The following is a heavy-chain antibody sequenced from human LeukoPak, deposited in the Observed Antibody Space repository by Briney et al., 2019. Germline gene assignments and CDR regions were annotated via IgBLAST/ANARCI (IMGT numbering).Heavy chain of an antibody. J-gene: IGHJ4*02. CDR2: ISYDGSNK. CDR3: AKESLRVTSFDY. D-gene: IGHD2-21*02. CDR1: GFTFTSYG. V-gene: IGHV3-30*18. Sequence: PGGSLGLSCAASGFTFTSYGMHWVRQAPGKGLEWVAVISYDGSNKYYADSVKGRFTISRDNSKNTLYLQMNSLRAEDTAVYYCAKESLRVTSFDYWGQGTLVTVSS.